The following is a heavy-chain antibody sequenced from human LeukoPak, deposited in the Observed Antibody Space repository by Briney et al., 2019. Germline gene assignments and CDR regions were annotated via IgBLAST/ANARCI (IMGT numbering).Heavy chain of an antibody. CDR3: ARDVSRYYYDSSGYFPDAFDI. D-gene: IGHD3-22*01. CDR2: ISYDGRNK. J-gene: IGHJ3*02. CDR1: GFTFSSYV. Sequence: PGGALRLSCAASGFTFSSYVMHWVRQAPGKGLEWVAVISYDGRNKYYADSVKGRFTISRDNSKNTLYLQMNSLRAEDTAVFYRARDVSRYYYDSSGYFPDAFDIWGQGTMVTVSS. V-gene: IGHV3-30*04.